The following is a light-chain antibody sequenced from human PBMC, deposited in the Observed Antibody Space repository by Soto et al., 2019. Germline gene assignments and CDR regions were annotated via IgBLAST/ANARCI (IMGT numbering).Light chain of an antibody. CDR1: SSDVGSYNL. Sequence: QSALTQPASVSGSPGQSITISCTGSSSDVGSYNLVSWYQQYPGKAPKLMIFEGNKRPSGVSNRFSASKSGNTASLTISGLQAEDEADYYCWSYAGRRTFEVFGGGNKVTVL. V-gene: IGLV2-23*03. J-gene: IGLJ2*01. CDR2: EGN. CDR3: WSYAGRRTFEV.